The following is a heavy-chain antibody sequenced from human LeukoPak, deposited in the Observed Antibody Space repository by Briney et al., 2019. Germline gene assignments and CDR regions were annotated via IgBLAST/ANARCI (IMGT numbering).Heavy chain of an antibody. Sequence: GGSLRLSCAASGFTFSSYWMSWVRQAPGKGLEWVANIKQDGSEKYYADSVKGRFTISRDNAKNSLYLQMNSLRAEDTAVYYCARLTLPGIAVAGDYYYYYGMDVWGQGTTVTVSS. CDR2: IKQDGSEK. CDR1: GFTFSSYW. J-gene: IGHJ6*02. D-gene: IGHD6-19*01. CDR3: ARLTLPGIAVAGDYYYYYGMDV. V-gene: IGHV3-7*01.